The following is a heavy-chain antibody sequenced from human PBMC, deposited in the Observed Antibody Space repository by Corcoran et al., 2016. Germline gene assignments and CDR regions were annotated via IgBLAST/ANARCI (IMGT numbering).Heavy chain of an antibody. Sequence: QVQLQESGPGLVKPSQTLSLTCTVSGGSISSGGYYWSWIRQHPGKGLEWIGYIYYSGSTYYNPSLKSRVTISVDTSKNQFSLKLSSVTAADTAVYYCARDQGYDFWSGQGGDFDLWGRGTLVTVSS. J-gene: IGHJ2*01. CDR1: GGSISSGGYY. CDR3: ARDQGYDFWSGQGGDFDL. D-gene: IGHD3-3*01. V-gene: IGHV4-31*03. CDR2: IYYSGST.